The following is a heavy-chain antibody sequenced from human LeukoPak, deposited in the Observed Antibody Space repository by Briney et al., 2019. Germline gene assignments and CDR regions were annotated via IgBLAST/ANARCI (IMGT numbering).Heavy chain of an antibody. J-gene: IGHJ5*02. V-gene: IGHV1-69*13. Sequence: GASVKVSCKASGYSFFSFGISWVRQAPGQGLEWMGGIIPIFGTANYAQKFQGRVTITADESTSTAYMELSSLRSEDTAVYYCARVVYCSSTSCYGNWFDPWGQGTLVTVSS. D-gene: IGHD2-2*01. CDR3: ARVVYCSSTSCYGNWFDP. CDR1: GYSFFSFG. CDR2: IIPIFGTA.